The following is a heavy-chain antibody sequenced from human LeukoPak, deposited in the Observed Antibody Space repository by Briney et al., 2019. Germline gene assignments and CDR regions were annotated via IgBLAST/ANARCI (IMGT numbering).Heavy chain of an antibody. CDR2: TCYRSKWYN. CDR3: ARARLESGSYYVHY. Sequence: SQTLSLTCAISGDSVSSNSAAWNWIRQSPSRGLEWLGRTCYRSKWYNDYAVSVKSRITINPDTSKNQLSLQLNSVTPEDTAVYYCARARLESGSYYVHYWGQGTLVTVSS. J-gene: IGHJ4*02. D-gene: IGHD1-26*01. CDR1: GDSVSSNSAA. V-gene: IGHV6-1*01.